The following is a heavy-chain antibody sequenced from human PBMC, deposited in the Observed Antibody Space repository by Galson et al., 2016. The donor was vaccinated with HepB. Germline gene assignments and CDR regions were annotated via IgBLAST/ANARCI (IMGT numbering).Heavy chain of an antibody. V-gene: IGHV4-31*03. Sequence: TLSLTCTVSGGSISSGDYYWTWIRQLPGKGLEWIGYIYYSGSTYYNPSLKSRLTMSVDTSKNQFSLKLSSVTAADTAVYYCVRSGIVGATTDYWGQGSLVTVSS. CDR2: IYYSGST. CDR1: GGSISSGDYY. J-gene: IGHJ4*02. CDR3: VRSGIVGATTDY. D-gene: IGHD1-26*01.